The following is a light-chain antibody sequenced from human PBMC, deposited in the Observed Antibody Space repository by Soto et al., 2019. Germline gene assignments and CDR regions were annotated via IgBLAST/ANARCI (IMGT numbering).Light chain of an antibody. V-gene: IGLV2-23*01. J-gene: IGLJ1*01. CDR3: CSYAASTTFYV. Sequence: SVLTQPASVSESPGQSITISCTGTSSDVESYKLVSWYQQHPDKAPKLIIYEGNKRPSGVSNRFSGSKSGNTASLTISGLQAEDDAAYYCCSYAASTTFYVFGTGTKVTV. CDR2: EGN. CDR1: SSDVESYKL.